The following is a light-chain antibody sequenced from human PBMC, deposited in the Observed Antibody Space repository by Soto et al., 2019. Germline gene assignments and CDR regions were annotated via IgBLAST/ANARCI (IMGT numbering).Light chain of an antibody. CDR1: RSNIGSNY. V-gene: IGLV1-47*01. CDR2: RNS. Sequence: QSVLTQPPSASGTPGQRVTISCSGSRSNIGSNYVDWYQQLPGTAPKLVIYRNSQRPSGVPDRFSGSKSGASASLVISGLRSEDEADYYCASCAGRLSGVIFGGGTKLTVL. CDR3: ASCAGRLSGVI. J-gene: IGLJ2*01.